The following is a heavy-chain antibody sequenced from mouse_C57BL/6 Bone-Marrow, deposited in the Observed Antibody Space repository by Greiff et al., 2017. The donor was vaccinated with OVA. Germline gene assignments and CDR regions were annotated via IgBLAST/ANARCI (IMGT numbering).Heavy chain of an antibody. CDR3: ARAY. V-gene: IGHV5-12*01. CDR1: GFTFSDYY. CDR2: ISNGGGST. Sequence: EVKVEESGGGLVQPGGSLKLSCAASGFTFSDYYMYWVRQTPEKRLEWVAYISNGGGSTYYPDTVKGRFTISRDNAKNTLYLQMSRLKSEDTAMYYCARAYWGQGTLVTVSA. J-gene: IGHJ3*01.